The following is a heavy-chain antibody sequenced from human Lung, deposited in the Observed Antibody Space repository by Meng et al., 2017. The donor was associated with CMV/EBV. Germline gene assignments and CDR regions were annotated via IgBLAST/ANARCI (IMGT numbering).Heavy chain of an antibody. Sequence: CAASGFIFSDYYMTWIRQAPRKGLEWVSYISSSGSIKKYADSVEGRFTISRDNAKKSLYLQMNSLRAEDTAFYYCARDFSAVHNWFDAWGRGTLVTVSS. CDR3: ARDFSAVHNWFDA. CDR1: GFIFSDYY. J-gene: IGHJ5*02. D-gene: IGHD1-26*01. CDR2: ISSSGSIK. V-gene: IGHV3-11*04.